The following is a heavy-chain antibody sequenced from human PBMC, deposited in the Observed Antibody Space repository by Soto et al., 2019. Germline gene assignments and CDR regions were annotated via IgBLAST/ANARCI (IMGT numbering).Heavy chain of an antibody. CDR3: AYSRYYDLLTFDY. J-gene: IGHJ4*02. CDR1: GFSLRSRKMG. V-gene: IGHV2-5*02. D-gene: IGHD3-3*01. CDR2: IYWDDDK. Sequence: VSGPTLVNPTQTLTLTCNFSGFSLRSRKMGVGWIRQPPGKALEWLALIYWDDDKRYRPSLNNRLTITKDTSKNQVLLTMTNLDPVDHSTYCRAYSRYYDLLTFDYRGQGTLVNVSS.